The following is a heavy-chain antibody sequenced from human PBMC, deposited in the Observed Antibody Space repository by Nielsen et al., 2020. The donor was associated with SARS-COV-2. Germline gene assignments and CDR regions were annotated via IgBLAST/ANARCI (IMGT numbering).Heavy chain of an antibody. D-gene: IGHD3-22*01. CDR2: INAGKGNT. J-gene: IGHJ5*02. Sequence: WVRQAPGQRLEWMGWINAGKGNTKYSQKFQGRVTITRDTSASTAYMELSSLRSEDTAVYYCARDPRAFGYYDSSGYYFNWFDPWGQGTLVTVSS. V-gene: IGHV1-3*01. CDR3: ARDPRAFGYYDSSGYYFNWFDP.